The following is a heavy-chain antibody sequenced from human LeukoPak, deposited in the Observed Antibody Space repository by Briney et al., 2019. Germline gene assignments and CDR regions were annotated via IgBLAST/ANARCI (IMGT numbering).Heavy chain of an antibody. Sequence: ASVKVSCKASGYTFTGYYMHWVRQAPGQGLEWMGWINPNSGGTNYARKFQGRVTMTRDTSISTAYMELSRLRSDDTAVYYCAREPGIAVAAGAFDIWGQGTMVTVSS. CDR1: GYTFTGYY. J-gene: IGHJ3*02. V-gene: IGHV1-2*02. CDR3: AREPGIAVAAGAFDI. CDR2: INPNSGGT. D-gene: IGHD6-19*01.